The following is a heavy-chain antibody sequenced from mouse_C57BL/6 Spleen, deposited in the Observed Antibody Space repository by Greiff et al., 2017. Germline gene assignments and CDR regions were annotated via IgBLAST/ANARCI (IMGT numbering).Heavy chain of an antibody. D-gene: IGHD2-3*01. J-gene: IGHJ2*01. CDR3: ARGWLLRNFDY. CDR2: ISYDGSN. Sequence: DVKLQESGPGLVKPSQSLSLTCSVTGYSITSGYYWNWIRQFPGNKLEWMGYISYDGSNNYNPSLKNRISITRDTSKNQFFLKLNSVTTEDTATYYCARGWLLRNFDYWGQGTTLTVSS. V-gene: IGHV3-6*01. CDR1: GYSITSGYY.